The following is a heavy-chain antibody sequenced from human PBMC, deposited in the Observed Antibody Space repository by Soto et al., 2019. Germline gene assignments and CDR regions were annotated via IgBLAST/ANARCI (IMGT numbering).Heavy chain of an antibody. V-gene: IGHV4-39*07. CDR1: GGSISSSSYY. D-gene: IGHD3-10*01. CDR3: ARYREYYYGSGSYQYNWFDP. Sequence: PSQTQSLTCTVSGGSISSSSYYWGWIRQPPGKGLEWIGSIYYSGSTYYNPSLKSRVTISVDTSKNQFSLKLSSVTAADTAVYYCARYREYYYGSGSYQYNWFDPWGQGTLVTVSS. J-gene: IGHJ5*02. CDR2: IYYSGST.